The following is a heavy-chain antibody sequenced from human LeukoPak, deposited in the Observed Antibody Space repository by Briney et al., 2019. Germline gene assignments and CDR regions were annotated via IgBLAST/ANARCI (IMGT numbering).Heavy chain of an antibody. CDR2: FYYTGTT. CDR1: GGPINNYY. V-gene: IGHV4-59*01. Sequence: SETLALTCSVSGGPINNYYVMWIRRAPGKGEGWIGNFYYTGTTNYNPPLKSRVPIPVYTPKNQFPLKLSSVNAADTAVYYCARYNTLPRGFTAVDFWGQGTLVTVSS. D-gene: IGHD3-10*01. CDR3: ARYNTLPRGFTAVDF. J-gene: IGHJ4*02.